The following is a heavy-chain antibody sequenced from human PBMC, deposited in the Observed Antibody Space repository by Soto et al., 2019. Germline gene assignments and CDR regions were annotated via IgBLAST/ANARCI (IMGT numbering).Heavy chain of an antibody. V-gene: IGHV3-23*01. Sequence: EVQVLESGGGLVQPGGSLRLSCAASGFTFSMYAMNWVRQAPGKGLEWVSAISGSGANTYYTGSVKGRFIISRDNSKDTLYLQMNSVRAEDAAVYYCVKDLGVGSGTYLSITHFDKWGQGTLVTVSS. CDR1: GFTFSMYA. CDR3: VKDLGVGSGTYLSITHFDK. D-gene: IGHD3-10*01. CDR2: ISGSGANT. J-gene: IGHJ4*02.